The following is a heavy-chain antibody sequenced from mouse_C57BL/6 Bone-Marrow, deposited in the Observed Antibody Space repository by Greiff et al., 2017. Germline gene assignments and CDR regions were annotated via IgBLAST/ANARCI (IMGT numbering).Heavy chain of an antibody. CDR2: IRLKSDNYAT. D-gene: IGHD2-4*01. CDR1: GFTFSNYW. CDR3: TAYYDLYYFDY. J-gene: IGHJ2*01. Sequence: EVQGVESGGGLVQPGGSMKLSCVASGFTFSNYWMNWVRQSPEKGLEWVAQIRLKSDNYATHYAESVKGRFTISRDDSKSSVYLQMNNLRAEDTGIYYCTAYYDLYYFDYWGQGTTLTVSS. V-gene: IGHV6-3*01.